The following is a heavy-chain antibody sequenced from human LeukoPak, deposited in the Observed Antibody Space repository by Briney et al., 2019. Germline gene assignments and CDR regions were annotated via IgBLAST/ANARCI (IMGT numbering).Heavy chain of an antibody. V-gene: IGHV3-23*05. Sequence: PGGSLRLSCAASGFTFSIYGMGWVRQAPGKGLEWVSAFYSDGSTYYLDSVKGRFIISRDDSKNTVYLQMNSLRVEDTAIYYCARAMTRVTTFDSWGQGTLVTVSS. D-gene: IGHD4-17*01. CDR1: GFTFSIYG. CDR3: ARAMTRVTTFDS. J-gene: IGHJ4*02. CDR2: FYSDGST.